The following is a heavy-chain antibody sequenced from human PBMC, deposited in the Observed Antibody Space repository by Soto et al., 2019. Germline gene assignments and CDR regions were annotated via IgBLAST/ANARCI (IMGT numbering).Heavy chain of an antibody. Sequence: QVQLQESGPGLVKPSETLSLTCSVSGGSISSHYWSWIRQPPGKGLEWIGYIYDSGSTNYNPSLKNRVTVSIDTSENQFSLKLSSVTAADTAGYYCATHNDRGDPGPLGYWGQGTLVTVSS. CDR3: ATHNDRGDPGPLGY. V-gene: IGHV4-4*08. CDR2: IYDSGST. CDR1: GGSISSHY. D-gene: IGHD1-1*01. J-gene: IGHJ4*02.